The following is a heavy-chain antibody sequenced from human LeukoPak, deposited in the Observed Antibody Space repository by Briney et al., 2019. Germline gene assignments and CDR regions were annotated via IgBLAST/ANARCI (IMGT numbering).Heavy chain of an antibody. V-gene: IGHV1-69*05. Sequence: ASVKVSCKASGGTFSSYAISWVRQAPGQGLEWMGGIIPIFGTANYAQKFQGRVTITTDESTSTAYMELSSLRSEDTAVYYCTTEAGDSGGYFPHYYYYYYMDVWGKGTTVTVSS. J-gene: IGHJ6*03. CDR2: IIPIFGTA. CDR1: GGTFSSYA. CDR3: TTEAGDSGGYFPHYYYYYYMDV. D-gene: IGHD3-22*01.